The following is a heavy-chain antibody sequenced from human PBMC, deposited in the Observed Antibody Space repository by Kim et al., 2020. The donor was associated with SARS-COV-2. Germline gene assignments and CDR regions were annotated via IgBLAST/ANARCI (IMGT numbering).Heavy chain of an antibody. CDR3: AKGVSGGYVGTDAFDI. CDR2: IVGSGGTT. D-gene: IGHD1-26*01. J-gene: IGHJ3*02. Sequence: GGSLRLSCATSGFTFSRFAMNWFRQAPGKGLEWFSAIVGSGGTTYYAESVKDRFTISRDNSKNTVFLQMRSLRVEDTAVYYCAKGVSGGYVGTDAFDIWGQGTMVTVSS. V-gene: IGHV3-23*01. CDR1: GFTFSRFA.